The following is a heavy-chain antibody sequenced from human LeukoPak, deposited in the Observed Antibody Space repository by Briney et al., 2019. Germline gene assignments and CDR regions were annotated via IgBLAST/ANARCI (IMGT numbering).Heavy chain of an antibody. V-gene: IGHV3-33*01. Sequence: PGGSLRLSCEASGFTFSSYGIHWVRQSPAKGLEWVAVIGSDGRNKFYADSVTGRFSVSRDNSKNTLFLQMNSLRADDTGVYFCARDDILREENGFAMWGRGTMVTVSS. J-gene: IGHJ3*02. CDR3: ARDDILREENGFAM. CDR2: IGSDGRNK. D-gene: IGHD3-9*01. CDR1: GFTFSSYG.